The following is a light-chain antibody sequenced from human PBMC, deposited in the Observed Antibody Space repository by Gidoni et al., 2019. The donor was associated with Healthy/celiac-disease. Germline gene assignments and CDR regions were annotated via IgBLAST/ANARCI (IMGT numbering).Light chain of an antibody. CDR2: GAS. V-gene: IGKV3-20*01. CDR1: QSVSSSY. CDR3: QQYGNTPLT. J-gene: IGKJ4*01. Sequence: EIVLTPSPGTLSLSPGERATLHCRASQSVSSSYLAWYQQKPGQAPRLLIYGASNRATGIPDRFSGSGSGTDFTLTISRLEPEDFGVYYCQQYGNTPLTFGGGTKVEIK.